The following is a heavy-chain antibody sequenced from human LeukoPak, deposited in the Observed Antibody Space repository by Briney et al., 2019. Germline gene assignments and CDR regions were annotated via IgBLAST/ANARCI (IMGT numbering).Heavy chain of an antibody. CDR2: ISGSGAST. D-gene: IGHD2-2*01. CDR1: GFTFSSYA. V-gene: IGHV3-23*01. Sequence: GSLRLSCATSGFTFSSYAMSWVRQAPGKGLEWVSGISGSGASTYYEDSVKGRFTISRDNSKNTLYLQMNSLRVEDTAVYYCAKQRSEVPVAAANYWGQGSLVTVSS. CDR3: AKQRSEVPVAAANY. J-gene: IGHJ4*02.